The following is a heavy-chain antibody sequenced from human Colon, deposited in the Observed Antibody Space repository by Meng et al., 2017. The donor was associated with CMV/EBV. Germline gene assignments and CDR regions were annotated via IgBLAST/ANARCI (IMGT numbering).Heavy chain of an antibody. V-gene: IGHV3-7*01. CDR1: GFIFKNYW. D-gene: IGHD5-24*01. CDR3: ARDLGSAFVRDGYNGEDR. CDR2: INQDGSVK. J-gene: IGHJ5*02. Sequence: GGSLRLSCAASGFIFKNYWMTWVRQAPGKGLEWVASINQDGSVKYYMDSVKGRFTISRDNGKNSLYLEMNSLTADDTAVYHCARDLGSAFVRDGYNGEDRWGQGTLVTVSS.